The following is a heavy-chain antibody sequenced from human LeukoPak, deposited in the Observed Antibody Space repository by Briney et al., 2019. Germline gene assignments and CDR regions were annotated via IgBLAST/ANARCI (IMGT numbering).Heavy chain of an antibody. CDR1: GSTFSDYY. Sequence: PGGSLRLSCAASGSTFSDYYMSWIRQAPGKGLEWVSYISSSGSTIYYADSVKGRFTISRDNAKNSLYLQMNSLRAEDTAVYYCARGSRPPIAVAGTGWFDPWGQGTLVTVSS. J-gene: IGHJ5*02. CDR2: ISSSGSTI. CDR3: ARGSRPPIAVAGTGWFDP. V-gene: IGHV3-11*01. D-gene: IGHD6-19*01.